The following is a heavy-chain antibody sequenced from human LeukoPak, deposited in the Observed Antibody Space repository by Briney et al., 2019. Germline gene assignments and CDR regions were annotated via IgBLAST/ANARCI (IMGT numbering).Heavy chain of an antibody. J-gene: IGHJ6*03. D-gene: IGHD3-9*01. CDR1: GYTFTSYD. Sequence: ASVKVSCKASGYTFTSYDINWVRQATGQGLEWMGWMNPNSGNTGYAQKFQGRVTMTRNTSISTAYMELSSLRSEDTAVYYCARGYYDILTGYWLYYYYYMDVWGKGTTVTISS. CDR2: MNPNSGNT. V-gene: IGHV1-8*01. CDR3: ARGYYDILTGYWLYYYYYMDV.